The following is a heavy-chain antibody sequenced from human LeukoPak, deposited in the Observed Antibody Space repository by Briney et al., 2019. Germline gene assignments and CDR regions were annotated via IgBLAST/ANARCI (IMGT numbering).Heavy chain of an antibody. J-gene: IGHJ3*02. CDR2: IYYSGST. D-gene: IGHD6-13*01. V-gene: IGHV4-59*01. Sequence: PSETLSLTCTVSGGSISSYYWSWIRQPPGKGLEWIGYIYYSGSTNYNPSLKSRVTISVDTSKNQFSLKLSSVTAADPAVYYCARDRIAAAGIPSDAFDIWGQGTMVTVSS. CDR3: ARDRIAAAGIPSDAFDI. CDR1: GGSISSYY.